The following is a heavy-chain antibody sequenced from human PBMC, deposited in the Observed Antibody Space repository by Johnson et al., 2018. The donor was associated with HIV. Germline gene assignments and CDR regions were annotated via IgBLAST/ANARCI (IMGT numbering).Heavy chain of an antibody. CDR3: ARPAIVVLPAGAFDI. CDR1: GFIVSSEF. Sequence: VQLVESGGGLVQPGRSLRLSCAASGFIVSSEFMSWVRQAPGKGLAWVSTLYSGGNTYYADSVEGRFTTSRDVSRNTLYLQMNSLRGDDTAVYYCARPAIVVLPAGAFDIWGPGTMVTVSS. CDR2: LYSGGNT. V-gene: IGHV3-66*04. D-gene: IGHD2-2*01. J-gene: IGHJ3*02.